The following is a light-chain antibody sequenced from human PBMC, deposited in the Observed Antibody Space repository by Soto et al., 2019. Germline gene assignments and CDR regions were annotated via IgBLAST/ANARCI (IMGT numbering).Light chain of an antibody. CDR3: QQYGNSHPEIT. CDR2: GAS. Sequence: EIVLTQSPGTLSLSPGERATLSCRASQSVSSNYLAWYQQKPGQAPRLLIYGASSRATGIPDRFSGSGSGTDFTLTISRLEPEDFAVYFCQQYGNSHPEITVGPGTKVDIK. V-gene: IGKV3-20*01. J-gene: IGKJ3*01. CDR1: QSVSSNY.